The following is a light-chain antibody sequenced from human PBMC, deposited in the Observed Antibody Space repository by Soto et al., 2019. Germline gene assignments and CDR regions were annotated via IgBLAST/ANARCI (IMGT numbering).Light chain of an antibody. V-gene: IGLV2-14*01. CDR1: SSDVGGYKY. CDR2: DVS. CDR3: SSYTSSGTQV. J-gene: IGLJ1*01. Sequence: QSVLTQPASVSGSPGQSITISCTGTSSDVGGYKYVSWYQQHPGKAPKLMIYDVSNRPSGVSNRFSGSKSGNTASLTISGLQAEDEADYYCSSYTSSGTQVFGTGTQLTVL.